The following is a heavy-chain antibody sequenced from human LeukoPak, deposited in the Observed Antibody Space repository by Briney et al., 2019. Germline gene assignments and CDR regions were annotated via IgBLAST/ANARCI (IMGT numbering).Heavy chain of an antibody. CDR3: ARAPSGYSYGTFDY. J-gene: IGHJ4*02. V-gene: IGHV4-59*01. D-gene: IGHD5-18*01. Sequence: SETLSLTCTVSGGSISSYYWNWIRQPPGKGLEWIGNIYYSGSTNYNPSLTSRVTISVDTSKNQFSLKLSSVTAADTAVYYCARAPSGYSYGTFDYWGQGTLVTVSS. CDR1: GGSISSYY. CDR2: IYYSGST.